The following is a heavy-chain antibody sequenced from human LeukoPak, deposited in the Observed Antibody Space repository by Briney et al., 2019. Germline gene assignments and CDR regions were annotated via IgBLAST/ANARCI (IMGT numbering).Heavy chain of an antibody. CDR3: ASPKDSSGYYYFDY. CDR2: ISYDGSNK. CDR1: GFTFSSYA. V-gene: IGHV3-30-3*01. Sequence: GGSLRLSCAASGFTFSSYAMHWVRQAPGKGLDWVAVISYDGSNKYYADSVKGRFTISRDNSKNTLYLQMNSLRAEDTAVYYCASPKDSSGYYYFDYWGQGTLVTVSS. D-gene: IGHD3-22*01. J-gene: IGHJ4*02.